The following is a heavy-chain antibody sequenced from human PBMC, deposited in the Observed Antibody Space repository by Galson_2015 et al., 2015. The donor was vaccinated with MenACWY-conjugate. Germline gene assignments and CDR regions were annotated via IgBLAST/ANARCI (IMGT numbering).Heavy chain of an antibody. Sequence: ETLSLTCTVSGGSISSYYWSWIRQPPGKGLEWIGYIYYSGSTNYNPSLKSRVTISVDTSKNQFSLKLSSVTAADTAVYYCARVVGGGRVYQTVTVRSAAPNVWSGYYFDYWGQGTLVTVSS. CDR2: IYYSGST. D-gene: IGHD3-3*01. CDR3: ARVVGGGRVYQTVTVRSAAPNVWSGYYFDY. CDR1: GGSISSYY. J-gene: IGHJ4*02. V-gene: IGHV4-59*08.